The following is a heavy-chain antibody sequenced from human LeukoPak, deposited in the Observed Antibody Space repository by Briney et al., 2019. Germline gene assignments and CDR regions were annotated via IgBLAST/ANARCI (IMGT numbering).Heavy chain of an antibody. Sequence: GGSLRLSCAASGFTFSSYGMHWVRQAPGKGLEWVAVIWYDGSNKYYADSVKGRFTISRDNSKNTLYLQMNSLRAEDTAVYYCARELQYTNQKNYYYYGMDVWGQGTTVTVSS. D-gene: IGHD4-4*01. CDR3: ARELQYTNQKNYYYYGMDV. J-gene: IGHJ6*02. CDR2: IWYDGSNK. V-gene: IGHV3-33*01. CDR1: GFTFSSYG.